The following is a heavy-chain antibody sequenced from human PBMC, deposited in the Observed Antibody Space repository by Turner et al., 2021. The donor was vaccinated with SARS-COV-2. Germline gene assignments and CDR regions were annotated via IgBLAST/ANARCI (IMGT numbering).Heavy chain of an antibody. D-gene: IGHD3-3*01. Sequence: QLSLQESGPGLVKPSETLSLTCTVSGGSISSTSYYWGWIRQPPGKGLEWIGSIYYSGGTYYNPSLKSRVTISADTTKNQFSLKLSSVTAADTAVYYCACGYYSRGDYWGQGTLVTVSS. V-gene: IGHV4-39*01. CDR1: GGSISSTSYY. J-gene: IGHJ4*02. CDR2: IYYSGGT. CDR3: ACGYYSRGDY.